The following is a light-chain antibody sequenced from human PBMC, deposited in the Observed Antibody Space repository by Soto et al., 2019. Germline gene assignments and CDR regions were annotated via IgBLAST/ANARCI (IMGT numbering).Light chain of an antibody. CDR3: SSYAGSSNFVV. CDR2: EVT. V-gene: IGLV2-8*01. Sequence: QSVLTQPPSASGSPGQSVTISCTGTSSDVGAYNYVSWYQHHPGKAPKLMIYEVTRRPSGVPGRFSGSKSGNTASLTVSGLRAEDEAAYYCSSYAGSSNFVVFGGGTKLTVL. J-gene: IGLJ2*01. CDR1: SSDVGAYNY.